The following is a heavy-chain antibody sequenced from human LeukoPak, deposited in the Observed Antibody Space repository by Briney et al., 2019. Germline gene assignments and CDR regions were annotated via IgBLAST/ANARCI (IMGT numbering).Heavy chain of an antibody. V-gene: IGHV3-66*01. Sequence: GGSLRLSCAASGSTVSSNYMSWVRQAPGKGLEWVSVIYSGGSTYYADSVKGRFTISRDNSKNTLYLQMNSLRAEDTAVYYCASAFTYYYDSSGYSLDYWGQGTLVTVSS. CDR3: ASAFTYYYDSSGYSLDY. CDR1: GSTVSSNY. CDR2: IYSGGST. D-gene: IGHD3-22*01. J-gene: IGHJ4*02.